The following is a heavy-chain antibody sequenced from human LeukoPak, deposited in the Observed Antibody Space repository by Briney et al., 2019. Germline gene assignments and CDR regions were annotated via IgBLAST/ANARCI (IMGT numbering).Heavy chain of an antibody. CDR2: IKSKTDGGTT. J-gene: IGHJ4*02. D-gene: IGHD3-16*02. CDR3: TTDYDYVWGSYRYDY. CDR1: GFTFSNAW. V-gene: IGHV3-15*01. Sequence: GGSLRFSCAASGFTFSNAWMSWVRQAPGKGLEWVGRIKSKTDGGTTDYAAPVKGRFTISRDDSKNTLYLQMNSLKTEDTAVYYCTTDYDYVWGSYRYDYWGQGTLVTVSS.